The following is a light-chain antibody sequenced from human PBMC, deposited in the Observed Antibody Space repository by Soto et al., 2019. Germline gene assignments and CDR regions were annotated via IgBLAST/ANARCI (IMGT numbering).Light chain of an antibody. J-gene: IGKJ4*01. CDR1: QSVTSK. CDR3: ADATCLSLP. CDR2: GAS. V-gene: IGKV3-15*01. Sequence: EREQTRSPCTPPASIGGRATLSCRASQSVTSKLAWYQQKPGQAPRLVIYGASSRATGIPARFSGSGSGTEFTLTITSLQSEDFTTYKCADATCLSLPFGGRSK.